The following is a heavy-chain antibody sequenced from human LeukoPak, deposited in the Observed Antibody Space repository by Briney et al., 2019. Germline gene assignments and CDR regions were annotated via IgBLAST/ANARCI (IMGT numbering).Heavy chain of an antibody. V-gene: IGHV3-23*01. Sequence: PGGSLRLSCAASGFTFSSYAMSWVRQAPGKGLEWVSAISGSGGSTYYADSVKGRFTISRDNSKNTLYLQMNSLRAEDTAVYYCAKDRSIRIVPAASGFVYWGQGTLVTVSS. CDR1: GFTFSSYA. D-gene: IGHD2-2*01. J-gene: IGHJ4*02. CDR2: ISGSGGST. CDR3: AKDRSIRIVPAASGFVY.